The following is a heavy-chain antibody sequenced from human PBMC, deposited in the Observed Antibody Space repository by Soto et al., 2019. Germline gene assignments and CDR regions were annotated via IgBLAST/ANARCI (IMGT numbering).Heavy chain of an antibody. CDR2: IIPIFGTP. D-gene: IGHD3-10*01. CDR3: AGDRDDYGSGNYYNRIDF. CDR1: GGIFSTYA. J-gene: IGHJ4*02. Sequence: QVQLVQSGSEVKKPGSSVKVSCKASGGIFSTYAISWLRQAPGQGLEWMGGIIPIFGTPNYAQRFQGRVTITADESTSKAYMELSRLRSEDTAVYYCAGDRDDYGSGNYYNRIDFWGQGTLVTVSS. V-gene: IGHV1-69*01.